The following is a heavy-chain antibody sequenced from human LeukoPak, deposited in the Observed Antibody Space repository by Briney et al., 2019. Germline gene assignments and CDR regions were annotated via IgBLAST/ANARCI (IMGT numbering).Heavy chain of an antibody. CDR2: ISGSGGST. D-gene: IGHD1-26*01. J-gene: IGHJ4*02. Sequence: GGSLRLSCAASGFTFSSYAMSWVRQAPGKGLEWVSAISGSGGSTYYADSVKGRFIISRDNSRNTLYLQMNSLRAEDTAVYYCAKDIGVVGALDYWGQGTLVTVSS. CDR3: AKDIGVVGALDY. CDR1: GFTFSSYA. V-gene: IGHV3-23*01.